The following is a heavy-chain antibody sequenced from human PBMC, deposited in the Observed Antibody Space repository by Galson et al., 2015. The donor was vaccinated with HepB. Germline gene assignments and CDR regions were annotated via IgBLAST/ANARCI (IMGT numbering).Heavy chain of an antibody. CDR3: ARGGGRQQLTAFIDY. Sequence: LSLTCTVSGGSISSGDYYWSWIRQPPGKGLEWIGYIYYSGSTYYNPSLKSRVTISVDTSKNQFSLKLSRVTAADTAVYYCARGGGRQQLTAFIDYWGQGTLVTVSS. V-gene: IGHV4-30-4*01. CDR2: IYYSGST. D-gene: IGHD6-13*01. CDR1: GGSISSGDYY. J-gene: IGHJ4*02.